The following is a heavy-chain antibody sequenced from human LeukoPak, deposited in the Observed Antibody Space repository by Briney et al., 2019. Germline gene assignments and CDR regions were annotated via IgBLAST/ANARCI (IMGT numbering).Heavy chain of an antibody. CDR1: GFTVSSNY. J-gene: IGHJ3*02. CDR2: IYSGGST. D-gene: IGHD1-1*01. Sequence: GGSLRLSCAASGFTVSSNYMSWVRQAPGKGLEWVSVIYSGGSTYYADSVKGRFTISRDNSKNTLYLQMNSLRAEDTAVYYCATTTGTSGFGAFDIWGQGTMVTVSS. V-gene: IGHV3-53*01. CDR3: ATTTGTSGFGAFDI.